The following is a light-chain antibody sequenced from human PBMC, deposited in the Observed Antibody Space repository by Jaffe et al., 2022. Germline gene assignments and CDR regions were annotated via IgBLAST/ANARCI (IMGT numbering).Light chain of an antibody. J-gene: IGLJ2*01. CDR1: SSDVGGYNY. Sequence: QSALTQPPSASGSPGQSVTISCTGTSSDVGGYNYVSWYQQHPGKAPKLMIYEVSKRPSGVPHRFSGSKSGNTASLTVSGLQAEDEADYYCSSYAGSNKVVFGGGTKLTVL. CDR3: SSYAGSNKVV. V-gene: IGLV2-8*01. CDR2: EVS.